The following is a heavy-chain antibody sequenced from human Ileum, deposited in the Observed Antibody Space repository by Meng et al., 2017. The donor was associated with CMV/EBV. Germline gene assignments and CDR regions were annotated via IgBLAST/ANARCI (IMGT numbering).Heavy chain of an antibody. D-gene: IGHD1-26*01. Sequence: SGYPFTDSYIHWVREAPGQGLEWMGYVNSDTGATYYQQNFQGRVTMARDTSITTAYMELSGLTSDDTAIYYCARDDGHSATNAFDVWGQGTMVTVSS. CDR3: ARDDGHSATNAFDV. CDR1: GYPFTDSY. V-gene: IGHV1-2*02. CDR2: VNSDTGAT. J-gene: IGHJ3*01.